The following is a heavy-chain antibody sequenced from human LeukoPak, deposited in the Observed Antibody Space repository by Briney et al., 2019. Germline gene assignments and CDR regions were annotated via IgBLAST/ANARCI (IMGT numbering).Heavy chain of an antibody. CDR1: GGSISSYC. J-gene: IGHJ5*02. CDR3: ARHYGP. V-gene: IGHV4-59*08. D-gene: IGHD4-17*01. CDR2: IYYSGSA. Sequence: PSETLSLTCTVSGGSISSYCWSWIRQPPGKGLEWIGYIYYSGSADYNPSLKSRVTISVDTSRNQFSLNLSSVTAADTAVYYCARHYGPWGQGTLVAVSS.